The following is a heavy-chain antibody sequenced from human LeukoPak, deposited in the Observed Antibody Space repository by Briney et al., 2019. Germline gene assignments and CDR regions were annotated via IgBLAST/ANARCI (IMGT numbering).Heavy chain of an antibody. CDR2: INHSGST. J-gene: IGHJ5*02. CDR1: GGSFSGYY. V-gene: IGHV4-34*01. Sequence: SETLSLTCAVYGGSFSGYYWSWIRQPPGKGLEWIGEINHSGSTSYNPSLKSRATISVDTSKNQFSLKLSSVTAADTAVYYCARSQGYYYGSGSYYNPTTGFDPWGQGTLVTVSS. CDR3: ARSQGYYYGSGSYYNPTTGFDP. D-gene: IGHD3-10*01.